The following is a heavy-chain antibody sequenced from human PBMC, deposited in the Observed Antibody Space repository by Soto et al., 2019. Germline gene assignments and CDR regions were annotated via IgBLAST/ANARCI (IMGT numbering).Heavy chain of an antibody. CDR2: VNGSGATF. D-gene: IGHD3-10*01. Sequence: DVQLLESGGGLVQPGGSLRLSCAASGFTFSNYALSCVRRPAGEGLQWVSAVNGSGATFFYADSVKGRFFISRDNSKTKRSLKTKCLRTEDTGVYYSAIKFILTLVQTHWDFDVWGRATPVTVSS. V-gene: IGHV3-23*01. J-gene: IGHJ2*01. CDR1: GFTFSNYA. CDR3: AIKFILTLVQTHWDFDV.